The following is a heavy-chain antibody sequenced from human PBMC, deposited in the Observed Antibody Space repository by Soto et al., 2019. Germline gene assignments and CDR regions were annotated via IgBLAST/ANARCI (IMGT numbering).Heavy chain of an antibody. D-gene: IGHD3-3*01. CDR3: ARKGDFWSGPGEFDP. J-gene: IGHJ5*02. Sequence: QLQLQESGPGLVRPSETLSLTCTVSGGSISSNTYYWGWIRQPPGKGLERIGSIYYNGFTYYNPSLKSRVTMSVDTSKNQFSLRLSSMTASDTALYYCARKGDFWSGPGEFDPWGQGTLVTVS. CDR2: IYYNGFT. V-gene: IGHV4-39*01. CDR1: GGSISSNTYY.